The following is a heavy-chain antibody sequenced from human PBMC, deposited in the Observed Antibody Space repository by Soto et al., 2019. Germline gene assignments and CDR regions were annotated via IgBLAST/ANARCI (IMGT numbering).Heavy chain of an antibody. J-gene: IGHJ3*02. CDR3: AKGALYSSGWYGDAFDI. D-gene: IGHD6-19*01. Sequence: EVQLVESGGGLVQPGGSLRLSCAASGFTFSSYAMSWVRQAPGKGLEWVSAISGSGGSTYYADSVKGRFTISRDNSKNTLYLQMNSLRAEDTAVYYCAKGALYSSGWYGDAFDIWGQGTMVTVSS. CDR2: ISGSGGST. V-gene: IGHV3-23*04. CDR1: GFTFSSYA.